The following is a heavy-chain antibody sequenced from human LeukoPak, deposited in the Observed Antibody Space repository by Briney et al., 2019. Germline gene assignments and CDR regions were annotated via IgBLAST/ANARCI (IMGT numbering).Heavy chain of an antibody. V-gene: IGHV4-4*07. Sequence: SETLSLTCTVSGGSISSYYWSWLRQPPGKGLEWIGRIYTSGSTNYNPSLKSRVTMSVDTSKNQFSLKLSSVTAADTAAYYCARGGGYSYGSYYYFDYWGQGTLVTVSS. CDR2: IYTSGST. D-gene: IGHD5-18*01. J-gene: IGHJ4*02. CDR1: GGSISSYY. CDR3: ARGGGYSYGSYYYFDY.